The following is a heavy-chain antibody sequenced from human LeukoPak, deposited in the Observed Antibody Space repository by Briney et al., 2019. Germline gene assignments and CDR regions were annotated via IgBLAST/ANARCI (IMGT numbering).Heavy chain of an antibody. J-gene: IGHJ4*02. CDR3: ARDYYDSSGYYVNDY. Sequence: SETLSLTCTVSGGSISSYYWSWIRRPPGKGLEWIGYIYYSGSTNYNPSLKSRVTISVDTSKNQFSLKLSSVTAADTAVYYCARDYYDSSGYYVNDYWGQGTLVTVSS. CDR2: IYYSGST. CDR1: GGSISSYY. D-gene: IGHD3-22*01. V-gene: IGHV4-59*01.